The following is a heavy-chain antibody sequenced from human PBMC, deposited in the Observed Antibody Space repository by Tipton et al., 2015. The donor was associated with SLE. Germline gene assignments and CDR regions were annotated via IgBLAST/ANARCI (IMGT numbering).Heavy chain of an antibody. J-gene: IGHJ4*02. CDR1: GGSIMSNGYY. D-gene: IGHD6-13*01. CDR3: ARRLGIAAAGNYFDD. V-gene: IGHV4-61*08. CDR2: IYYSGST. Sequence: TLSLTCTVSGGSIMSNGYYWSWIRQPPGKGLEWIGYIYYSGSTNYNPSLKSRVAISVDTSKNQFSLKLSSVTAADTAVYYCARRLGIAAAGNYFDDWGQGTLVTVSS.